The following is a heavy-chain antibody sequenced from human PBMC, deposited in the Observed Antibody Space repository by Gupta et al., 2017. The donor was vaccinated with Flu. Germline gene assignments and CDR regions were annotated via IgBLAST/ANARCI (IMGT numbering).Heavy chain of an antibody. Sequence: EVQLVESGGGLVQPGGSLRLSCAASGFSLSTYGMHWVRHDPGKGLVWVSRITRVGSTINYADAVKGRFTISRDNAKNTLYREVNSLRAEDTAVYFCARGADGYGNFDCWGQGTRVTVSS. CDR2: ITRVGSTI. CDR1: GFSLSTYG. J-gene: IGHJ4*02. CDR3: ARGADGYGNFDC. V-gene: IGHV3-74*01. D-gene: IGHD5-12*01.